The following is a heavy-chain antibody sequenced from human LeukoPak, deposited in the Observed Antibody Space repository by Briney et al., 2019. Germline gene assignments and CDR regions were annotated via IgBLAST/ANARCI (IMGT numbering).Heavy chain of an antibody. Sequence: SETLSLTCAVYGGSFSGYYWSWIRQPPGKGLEWIGEINHSGSTNYNPSLKSRVTISVDTSKNQFSLKLSSVTAADTAVYYCAXXGXXSTTLPKSPDFDYWGQGTLVTVSS. CDR3: AXXGXXSTTLPKSPDFDY. J-gene: IGHJ4*02. D-gene: IGHD5/OR15-5a*01. V-gene: IGHV4-34*01. CDR1: GGSFSGYY. CDR2: INHSGST.